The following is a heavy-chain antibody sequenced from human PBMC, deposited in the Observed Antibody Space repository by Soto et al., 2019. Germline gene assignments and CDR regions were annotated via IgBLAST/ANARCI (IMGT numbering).Heavy chain of an antibody. CDR2: INHSGST. Sequence: SETLSLTCAVYGGSFSGYYWSWIRQPPGKGLEWIGEINHSGSTNYNPSLKSRVTISVDTSKNQFSLKLSSVTAADTAVYYCAGTQKTYYDFWSGPPGWFDPWGQGTLVTVSS. J-gene: IGHJ5*02. V-gene: IGHV4-34*01. CDR1: GGSFSGYY. CDR3: AGTQKTYYDFWSGPPGWFDP. D-gene: IGHD3-3*01.